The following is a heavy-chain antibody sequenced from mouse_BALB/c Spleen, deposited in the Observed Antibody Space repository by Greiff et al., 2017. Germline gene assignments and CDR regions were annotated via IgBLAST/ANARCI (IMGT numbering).Heavy chain of an antibody. CDR2: INSNGGST. J-gene: IGHJ4*01. CDR1: GFTFSSYG. CDR3: VVDYAMDY. D-gene: IGHD1-1*02. V-gene: IGHV5-6-3*01. Sequence: EVKLVESGGGLVQPGGSLKLSCAASGFTFSSYGMSWVRQTPDKRLELVATINSNGGSTYYPDSVKGRFTISRDNAKNTLYLQMSSLKSEDTAMYYCVVDYAMDYWGQGTSVTVSS.